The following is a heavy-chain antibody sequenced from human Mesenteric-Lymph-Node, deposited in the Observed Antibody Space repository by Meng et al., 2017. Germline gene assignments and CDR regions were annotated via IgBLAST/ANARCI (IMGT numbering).Heavy chain of an antibody. CDR2: IYTNGNT. V-gene: IGHV4-4*07. J-gene: IGHJ4*02. CDR1: GGSISSYH. Sequence: SETLSLTCTVSGGSISSYHWSWIRQPTGKGLEWIGRIYTNGNTNYNPSLKSRVTMSVDTSKNQFSVKLTSVTAADTAVYYCARANPYYDILTGYPYYFDYWGQGTLVTVSS. D-gene: IGHD3-9*01. CDR3: ARANPYYDILTGYPYYFDY.